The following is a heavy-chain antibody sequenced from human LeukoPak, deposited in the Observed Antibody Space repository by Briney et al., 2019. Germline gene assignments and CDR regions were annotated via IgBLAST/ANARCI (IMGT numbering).Heavy chain of an antibody. Sequence: ASVKVSCKASVYTFTNFYIHWVRQAPGQGLEWMGWINPNSGGTNYAQKFQGRVTMTRDTSISTAYMELSRLRSDDTAVYYCARPRGEYCSGGSCYSYYFDYWGQGTLVTVSS. CDR2: INPNSGGT. J-gene: IGHJ4*02. D-gene: IGHD2-15*01. CDR3: ARPRGEYCSGGSCYSYYFDY. V-gene: IGHV1-2*02. CDR1: VYTFTNFY.